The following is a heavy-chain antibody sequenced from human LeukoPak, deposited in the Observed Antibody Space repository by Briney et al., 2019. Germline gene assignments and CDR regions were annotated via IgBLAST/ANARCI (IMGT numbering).Heavy chain of an antibody. D-gene: IGHD4-17*01. Sequence: GGSLRLSCAASGXTFSSYAMHWVRQAPGKGLEYVSSICTNGGNTYYANSVKGRFTISRDNSKNMLYVQMGSLRAEDMAVYYCARDSMTTVTTYTFGDYWGQGTLVTVSS. CDR1: GXTFSSYA. CDR3: ARDSMTTVTTYTFGDY. CDR2: ICTNGGNT. V-gene: IGHV3-64*01. J-gene: IGHJ4*02.